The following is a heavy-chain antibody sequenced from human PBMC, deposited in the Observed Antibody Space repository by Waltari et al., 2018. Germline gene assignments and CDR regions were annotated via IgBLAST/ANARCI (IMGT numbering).Heavy chain of an antibody. CDR1: GFVLSSYA. V-gene: IGHV3-30*02. CDR2: IRYDGSNK. D-gene: IGHD1-26*01. CDR3: AKSRHGSGSYYYYYGMDV. Sequence: QVQLVESGGGVVQPGGSLRLSCAASGFVLSSYALHWARQAPGEGLEWVAFIRYDGSNKYYADSVKGRFTISRDNSKNTLYLQMNSLRAEDTAVYYCAKSRHGSGSYYYYYGMDVWGQGTTVTVSS. J-gene: IGHJ6*02.